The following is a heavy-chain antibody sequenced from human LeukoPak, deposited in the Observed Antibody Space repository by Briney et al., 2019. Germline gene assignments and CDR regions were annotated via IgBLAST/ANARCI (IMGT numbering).Heavy chain of an antibody. D-gene: IGHD3-22*01. V-gene: IGHV4-61*02. CDR3: ASFYDSSGYIDY. CDR2: IYTSGST. J-gene: IGHJ4*02. Sequence: NPSETLSLTCTVSGGSISSGSYYWSWIRQPAGKGLEWIGRIYTSGSTNYNPSLKSRVTISVDTSKNQFSLKLSSVTAADTAVYYCASFYDSSGYIDYWGQGTLVTVSS. CDR1: GGSISSGSYY.